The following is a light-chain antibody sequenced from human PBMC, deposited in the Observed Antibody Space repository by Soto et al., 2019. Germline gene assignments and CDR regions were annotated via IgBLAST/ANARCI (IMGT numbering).Light chain of an antibody. CDR3: QQYNSFPWT. CDR1: QSISTW. J-gene: IGKJ1*01. CDR2: DAS. V-gene: IGKV1-5*01. Sequence: DIQMTQSPSTVSASVGDAVTITCRASQSISTWLAWYQQKPGKAPNLLIYDASTLESGGPSGFSGSGSGTEFTLTISSLQPDDSATYYRQQYNSFPWTFGQGTKVDIK.